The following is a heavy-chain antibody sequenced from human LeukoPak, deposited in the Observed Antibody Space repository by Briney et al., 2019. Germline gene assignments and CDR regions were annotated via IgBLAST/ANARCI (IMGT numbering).Heavy chain of an antibody. V-gene: IGHV3-23*01. CDR2: ISGSGSST. CDR3: AKSPIVIVPAAIRRYYYYYMDV. D-gene: IGHD2-2*02. CDR1: GFTFSIYA. Sequence: GGSLRLSCTASGFTFSIYAMSWVRQAPGKGLEWVSAISGSGSSTYYAGSVKGRLTISRDNSKNTLYLQMDSLRADDTAVYYCAKSPIVIVPAAIRRYYYYYMDVWGKGTTVTVSS. J-gene: IGHJ6*03.